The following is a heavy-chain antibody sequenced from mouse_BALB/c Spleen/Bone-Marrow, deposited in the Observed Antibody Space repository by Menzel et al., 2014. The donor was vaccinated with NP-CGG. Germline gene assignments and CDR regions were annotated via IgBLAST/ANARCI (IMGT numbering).Heavy chain of an antibody. V-gene: IGHV1S81*02. D-gene: IGHD2-3*01. CDR2: INPSNGRT. CDR3: ARYDGPAWFAY. CDR1: GYTFTSYW. Sequence: VKLVESGAELVKPWASVKLSCKASGYTFTSYWIHWVKLRPGQGLEWIGEINPSNGRTNYNEKFKNKATLTVDKSSSTAYIQLSSLTSEDSAVYYCARYDGPAWFAYWGQGTLVTVSA. J-gene: IGHJ3*01.